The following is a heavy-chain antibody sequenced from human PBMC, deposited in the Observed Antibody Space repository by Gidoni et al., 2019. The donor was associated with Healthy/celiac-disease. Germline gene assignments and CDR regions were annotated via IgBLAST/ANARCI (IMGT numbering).Heavy chain of an antibody. V-gene: IGHV3-23*04. Sequence: EVQLVDVGGGLVQPGGSLAPHFATLVFTFSTSAMSWVRQAPGKGLEWVSAISGSGGSTYYADSVKGRFTISRDNSKNTLYLQMNSLRAEDTAVYYCAKMRWGTTVVTAHYFDYWGQGTLVTVSS. J-gene: IGHJ4*02. CDR1: VFTFSTSA. D-gene: IGHD4-17*01. CDR2: ISGSGGST. CDR3: AKMRWGTTVVTAHYFDY.